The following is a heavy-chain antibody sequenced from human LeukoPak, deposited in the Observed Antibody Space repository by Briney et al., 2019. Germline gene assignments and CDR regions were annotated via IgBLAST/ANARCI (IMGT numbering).Heavy chain of an antibody. V-gene: IGHV3-33*01. CDR2: IWYDGSNK. J-gene: IGHJ6*03. CDR1: GFTFSSYG. D-gene: IGHD3-10*01. Sequence: GGSLRLSCAASGFTFSSYGMHWVRQAPGKGLEWVAVIWYDGSNKYYADSVKGRFTISRDNSKNTLYLQMNSLRAEDTAVYYCARRGRGPTYYYYYTDVWGKGTTVTVSS. CDR3: ARRGRGPTYYYYYTDV.